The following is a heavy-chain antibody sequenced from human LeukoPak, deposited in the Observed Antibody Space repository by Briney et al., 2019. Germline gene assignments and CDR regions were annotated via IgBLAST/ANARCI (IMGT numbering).Heavy chain of an antibody. CDR1: GFTFSSYA. J-gene: IGHJ4*02. CDR3: AAHYGDYVPSY. Sequence: GGSLRLSCAASGFTFSSYAMSWARQAPGKGLEWVSAISGSGGSTYYADSVKGRFTISRDNSKNTLYLQMNSLRAEDTAVYYCAAHYGDYVPSYWGQGALVTVSS. V-gene: IGHV3-23*01. CDR2: ISGSGGST. D-gene: IGHD4-17*01.